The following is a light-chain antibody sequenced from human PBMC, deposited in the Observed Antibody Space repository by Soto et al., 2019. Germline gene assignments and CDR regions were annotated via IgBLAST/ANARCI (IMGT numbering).Light chain of an antibody. J-gene: IGLJ1*01. Sequence: QSVLTQDASVSGSPGQSITISCTGTSSDVGGYNYVSWYQQRPGKAPKLMLYDVFTRPSGVSNRFSGSKSGNTASLTISGLQAADEADYFCSSYTSTMTNVFGSGTKVTVL. CDR2: DVF. CDR3: SSYTSTMTNV. V-gene: IGLV2-14*03. CDR1: SSDVGGYNY.